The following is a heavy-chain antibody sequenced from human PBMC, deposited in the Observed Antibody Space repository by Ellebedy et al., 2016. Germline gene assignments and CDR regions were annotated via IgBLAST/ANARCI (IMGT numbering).Heavy chain of an antibody. CDR1: GGTFSSYA. Sequence: SVKVSCXASGGTFSSYAISWVRQAPGQGLEWMGGIIPIFGTANYAQKFQGRVTITADESTSTAYMELSSLRSEDTAVYYCARVESYGGNSGFGYWGQGTLVTVSS. D-gene: IGHD4-23*01. V-gene: IGHV1-69*13. J-gene: IGHJ4*02. CDR2: IIPIFGTA. CDR3: ARVESYGGNSGFGY.